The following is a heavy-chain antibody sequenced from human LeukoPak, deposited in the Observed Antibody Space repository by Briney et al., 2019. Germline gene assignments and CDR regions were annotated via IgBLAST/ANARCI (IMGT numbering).Heavy chain of an antibody. CDR3: ARKGNAFDF. V-gene: IGHV3-7*01. J-gene: IGHJ3*01. D-gene: IGHD3-10*01. CDR2: IKLDVSET. CDR1: GFTFSNYW. Sequence: GGSLRLSCAASGFTFSNYWMTWVRQAPGKGLEWVANIKLDVSETYYVDSVRGRFTISRDNTKNPLYLQMDSLRAEDTAVYYCARKGNAFDFWGQGTMVIVSS.